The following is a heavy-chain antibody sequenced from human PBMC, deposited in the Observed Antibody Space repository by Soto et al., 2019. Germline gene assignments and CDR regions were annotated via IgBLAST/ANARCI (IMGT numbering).Heavy chain of an antibody. CDR1: GFTFSTHS. Sequence: EVQLVESGGGLVQPGGSLRLSCAASGFTFSTHSMNWVRQAPGKGLEWISYITSSDVTMYADSVKGRFTISRDNAKNSLCLQMNSLRGEDTAVYFCVGEVGFQLIYWGQGTLVTVSS. V-gene: IGHV3-48*01. J-gene: IGHJ4*02. CDR3: VGEVGFQLIY. D-gene: IGHD2-2*01. CDR2: ITSSDVT.